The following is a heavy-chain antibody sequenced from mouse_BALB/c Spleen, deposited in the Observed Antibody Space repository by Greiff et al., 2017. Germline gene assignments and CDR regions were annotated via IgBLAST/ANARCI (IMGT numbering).Heavy chain of an antibody. CDR2: ISSGGSYT. CDR1: GFTFSSYA. CDR3: ARHYYDYAMDY. Sequence: DVQLVESGGGLVKPGGSLKLSCAASGFTFSSYAMSWVRQTPEKRLEWVATISSGGSYTYYPDSVKGRFTISRDNAKNTLYLQMSSLRSEDTAMYYCARHYYDYAMDYWGQGTSVTVSS. J-gene: IGHJ4*01. V-gene: IGHV5-9-3*01. D-gene: IGHD1-1*01.